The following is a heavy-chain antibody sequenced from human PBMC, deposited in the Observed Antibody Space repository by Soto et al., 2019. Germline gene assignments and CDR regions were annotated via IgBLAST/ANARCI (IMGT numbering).Heavy chain of an antibody. J-gene: IGHJ6*02. Sequence: PGGSLRLSCAASGFTFSGSAMHWVRQASGKGLEWVGRIRSKTNSYATAYNASVKNRYTISRDDSKNTAYLQKNNLKTEDTAVYYCTRSGAFGRCISTSCYEGDYYYYGMDVWGQGT. CDR2: IRSKTNSYAT. D-gene: IGHD2-2*01. V-gene: IGHV3-73*01. CDR1: GFTFSGSA. CDR3: TRSGAFGRCISTSCYEGDYYYYGMDV.